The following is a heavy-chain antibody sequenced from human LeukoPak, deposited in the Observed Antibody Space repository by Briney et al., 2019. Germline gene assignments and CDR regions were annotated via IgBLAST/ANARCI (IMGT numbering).Heavy chain of an antibody. J-gene: IGHJ4*02. V-gene: IGHV3-48*03. CDR2: LSSSGSAF. Sequence: GGSLRLSCEDSGFTFRSYEMNWVRQAPGKGLEWIAYLSSSGSAFSYADSVKGRFTIARDNAKNSVYLEMNSLRAEDTAVYYCAKDAVEQVVPLDYFDFWGQGTLVTVSS. CDR3: AKDAVEQVVPLDYFDF. CDR1: GFTFRSYE. D-gene: IGHD6-13*01.